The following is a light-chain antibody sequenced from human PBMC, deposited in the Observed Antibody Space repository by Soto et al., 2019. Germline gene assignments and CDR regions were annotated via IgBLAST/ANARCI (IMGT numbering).Light chain of an antibody. CDR3: SSYTSINTHV. V-gene: IGLV2-14*01. CDR2: DVS. J-gene: IGLJ1*01. CDR1: SSDIGGYQY. Sequence: QSVLTQPASVSGSPGQSITISCTGTSSDIGGYQYVSWYQQKPDKAPKLMIYDVSSRPSGVSDRFSGSKSGNTASLTIAGLQAEDEAYYYCSSYTSINTHVFGTGTKVTVL.